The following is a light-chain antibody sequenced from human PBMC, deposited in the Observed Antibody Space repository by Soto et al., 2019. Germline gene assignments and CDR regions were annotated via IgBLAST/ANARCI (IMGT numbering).Light chain of an antibody. CDR3: QQYDSLPRT. Sequence: IVLTQSPGTLSVSPGDGATLSCRASQNVGKNYLAWYQQRPGQAPRLLIHDASTRATGIPDRFSGSGSGTEFTLTIGRLEPEDFAVYYCQQYDSLPRTFGQGTKVEIK. V-gene: IGKV3-20*01. CDR2: DAS. CDR1: QNVGKNY. J-gene: IGKJ1*01.